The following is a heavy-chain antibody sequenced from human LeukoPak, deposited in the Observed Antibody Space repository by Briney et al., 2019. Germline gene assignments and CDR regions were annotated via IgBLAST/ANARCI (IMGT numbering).Heavy chain of an antibody. CDR2: IRYDGSNK. CDR3: AKGTIIYYDSSGYYFDY. Sequence: GGTLRLSCAASGFTFSSYGMHWVRQAPGKVLEWVAFIRYDGSNKYYADSVKGRFTISRDNSKNTLYLQMNSLRAEDTAVYYCAKGTIIYYDSSGYYFDYWGQGTLVTVSS. J-gene: IGHJ4*02. D-gene: IGHD3-22*01. CDR1: GFTFSSYG. V-gene: IGHV3-30*02.